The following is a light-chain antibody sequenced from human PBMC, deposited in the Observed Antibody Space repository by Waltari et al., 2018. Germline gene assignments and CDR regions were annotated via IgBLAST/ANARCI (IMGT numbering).Light chain of an antibody. Sequence: QSALTQPASVSGSPGQSITISCTGTSSDVGFYNYVSWYQQHPGKAPKLMIYDVSERPSAVSNRFSVSKCGNTASLTISGLQAVDEADYYCNSFTGSSSWVFGGGTKLTV. CDR2: DVS. J-gene: IGLJ3*02. V-gene: IGLV2-14*01. CDR3: NSFTGSSSWV. CDR1: SSDVGFYNY.